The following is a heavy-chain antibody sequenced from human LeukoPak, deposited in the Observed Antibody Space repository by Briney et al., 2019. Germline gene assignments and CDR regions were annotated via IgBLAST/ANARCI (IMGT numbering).Heavy chain of an antibody. CDR1: GFTFTSYG. J-gene: IGHJ4*02. CDR3: ARAGVASGGYPSDY. V-gene: IGHV3-74*01. Sequence: PGGSLRLSCAASGFTFTSYGMSWVRQAPGKGLVWVSRINSDGRTTDYADSVKGRFTISKDNAKNTLYLQMNSLRAEDTAVYYCARAGVASGGYPSDYWGQGTLVTVSS. CDR2: INSDGRTT. D-gene: IGHD3-22*01.